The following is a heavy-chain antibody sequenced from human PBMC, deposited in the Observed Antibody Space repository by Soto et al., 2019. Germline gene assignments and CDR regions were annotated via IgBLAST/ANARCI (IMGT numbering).Heavy chain of an antibody. CDR3: ARPPDCSGGSCYGGMDV. V-gene: IGHV5-10-1*01. CDR2: IDPSDSYT. J-gene: IGHJ6*02. Sequence: PGESLKISCKGSGYSFTSYWISWVRQVPGKGLEWMGRIDPSDSYTNYSPSFQGHVTISADKSISTAYLQWSSLKASDTAMYYCARPPDCSGGSCYGGMDVWGQGTTVTVSS. D-gene: IGHD2-15*01. CDR1: GYSFTSYW.